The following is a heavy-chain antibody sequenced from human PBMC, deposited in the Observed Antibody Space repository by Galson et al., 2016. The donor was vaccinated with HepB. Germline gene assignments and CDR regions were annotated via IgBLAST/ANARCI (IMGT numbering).Heavy chain of an antibody. CDR1: GGTFSSYA. D-gene: IGHD6-6*01. Sequence: SVKVSCKASGGTFSSYAISWVRQAPGQGLEWMGGIIPILGIANYAQQFQGRVTITADKSTSTAYMELSSLRSEDTAVYYCARPRGSIAARTSFDYWGQGTLVTVSS. J-gene: IGHJ4*02. CDR3: ARPRGSIAARTSFDY. CDR2: IIPILGIA. V-gene: IGHV1-69*10.